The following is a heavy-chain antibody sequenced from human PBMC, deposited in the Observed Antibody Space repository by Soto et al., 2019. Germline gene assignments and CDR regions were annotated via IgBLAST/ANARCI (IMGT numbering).Heavy chain of an antibody. CDR3: AKYDFWSGYYEGAFDP. CDR2: IDNDGSGT. Sequence: GGSLRLSCEASGLTFTNYWMHWVRQVPGKGLVWVSRIDNDGSGTGYAESVRGRFTISRDNAKNMLYLQMDSLRAEDTAVYYSAKYDFWSGYYEGAFDPWGQGTLVTVSS. CDR1: GLTFTNYW. V-gene: IGHV3-74*01. J-gene: IGHJ5*02. D-gene: IGHD3-3*01.